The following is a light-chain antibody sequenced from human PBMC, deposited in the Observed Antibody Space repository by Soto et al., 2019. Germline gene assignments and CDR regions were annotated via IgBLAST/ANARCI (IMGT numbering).Light chain of an antibody. CDR3: QHRSNWPVT. V-gene: IGKV3-11*01. Sequence: EIVLTQSPATLSLSPGERATLSCRASQSVSSFLAWYQQKPGQAPRLLIYDASNRAPSIPARFSGSGSGTDFTLAISRLEPEDFAVYYCQHRSNWPVTFGGGTQVEIK. CDR1: QSVSSF. CDR2: DAS. J-gene: IGKJ4*01.